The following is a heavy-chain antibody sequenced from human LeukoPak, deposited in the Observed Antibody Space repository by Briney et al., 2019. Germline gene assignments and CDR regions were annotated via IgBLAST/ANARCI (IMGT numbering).Heavy chain of an antibody. CDR3: AKAAAYSGYGNWFDS. J-gene: IGHJ5*01. Sequence: QPGGSLRLSCAASGFTFDDYAMHWVRQAPGKGLEWVSLISGDGGSTYYADSVKGRFTISRDNSKNSLYLQMNSLRTEDTALYYCAKAAAYSGYGNWFDSWGQGTLVIVSS. D-gene: IGHD5-12*01. CDR2: ISGDGGST. CDR1: GFTFDDYA. V-gene: IGHV3-43*02.